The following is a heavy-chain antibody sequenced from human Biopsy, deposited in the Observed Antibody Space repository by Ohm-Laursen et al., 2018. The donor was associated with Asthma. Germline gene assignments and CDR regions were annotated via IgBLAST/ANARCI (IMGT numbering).Heavy chain of an antibody. V-gene: IGHV3-30*03. J-gene: IGHJ4*02. D-gene: IGHD3-3*01. CDR2: ISYDGSNK. CDR1: GFTFSSYG. CDR3: AGQSSGPDFWSGYYYFDY. Sequence: SLRLSCTASGFTFSSYGMHWVRQAPGKGMEWVAVISYDGSNKYYADSVKGRFTISRDNSKNTLYLQMNSLRAEDTAVYYCAGQSSGPDFWSGYYYFDYWGQGTLVTVSS.